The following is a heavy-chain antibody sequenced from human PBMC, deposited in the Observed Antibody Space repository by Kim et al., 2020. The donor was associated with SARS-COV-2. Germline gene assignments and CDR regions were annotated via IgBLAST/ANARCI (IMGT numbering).Heavy chain of an antibody. J-gene: IGHJ4*02. Sequence: GGSLRLSCAASGFTFTNAWMSWVRQAPGKGLEWVARIRSIPDGGTRDYAAPVKGRFTISRGNSENTLYLQMNSLKNEDTAVYYCITLGSGWHPFDYWGQGTLVTVSS. D-gene: IGHD6-19*01. CDR1: GFTFTNAW. CDR3: ITLGSGWHPFDY. V-gene: IGHV3-15*01. CDR2: IRSIPDGGTR.